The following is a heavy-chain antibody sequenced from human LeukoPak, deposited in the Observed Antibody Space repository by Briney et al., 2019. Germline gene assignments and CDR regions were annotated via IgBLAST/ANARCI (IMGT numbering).Heavy chain of an antibody. CDR3: ARLRVGAAGLDY. CDR1: GGSISSY. D-gene: IGHD6-13*01. CDR2: IFTDGTT. Sequence: SETLSLTCSVSGGSISSYWGWIRQPAGKGLEWLGRIFTDGTTNYNPSLKSRISMSVDLSANQFSLRLTSVTAADTAVYYCARLRVGAAGLDYWGQGTLVTVSS. V-gene: IGHV4-4*07. J-gene: IGHJ4*02.